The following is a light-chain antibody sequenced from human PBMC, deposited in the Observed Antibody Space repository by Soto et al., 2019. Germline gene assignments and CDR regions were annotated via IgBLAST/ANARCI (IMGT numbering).Light chain of an antibody. CDR3: QQRSNWWT. CDR1: QTVRNNY. Sequence: EFVLTQSPGTLSLSPGERATLSCRASQTVRNNYLAWYQQKPGQAPRLLIYDASSRATGIPARFSGSGSGTDFTLTISSLEPEDFAVYYCQQRSNWWTFGQGTKVDIK. CDR2: DAS. J-gene: IGKJ1*01. V-gene: IGKV3D-20*02.